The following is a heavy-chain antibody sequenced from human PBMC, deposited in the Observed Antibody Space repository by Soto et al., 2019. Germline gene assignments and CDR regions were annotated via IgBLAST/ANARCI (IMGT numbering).Heavy chain of an antibody. Sequence: LFGGSISSGGYYWSWIRQHPGKGLEWLGYIYYSGSTYYNPSLKSRVTISVDTSKNQFSLKLSSVTAADTAVYYCARESRGVDYASVLEYSYMGVWGKGTTVTVAS. V-gene: IGHV4-31*02. D-gene: IGHD4-17*01. CDR3: ARESRGVDYASVLEYSYMGV. CDR2: IYYSGST. CDR1: GGSISSGGYY. J-gene: IGHJ6*03.